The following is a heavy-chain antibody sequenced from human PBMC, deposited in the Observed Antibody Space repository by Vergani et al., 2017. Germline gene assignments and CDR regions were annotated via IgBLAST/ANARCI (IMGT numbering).Heavy chain of an antibody. V-gene: IGHV4-61*02. Sequence: QLHLQESGPGLVKPSETLSLTCTVSGGSITSSSFYWGWIRQPAGKGLEWIGRIYTSGSTNYNPSLKSRVTISVDTSKNQFSLKLSSVTAAGTAVYYCARGRGVGYSGGWYNYYFDYWGQGTLVTVSS. D-gene: IGHD6-19*01. J-gene: IGHJ4*02. CDR3: ARGRGVGYSGGWYNYYFDY. CDR1: GGSITSSSFY. CDR2: IYTSGST.